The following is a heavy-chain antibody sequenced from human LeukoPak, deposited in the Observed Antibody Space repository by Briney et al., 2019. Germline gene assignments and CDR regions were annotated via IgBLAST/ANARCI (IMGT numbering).Heavy chain of an antibody. CDR3: ARGLDYGGNFDY. J-gene: IGHJ4*02. CDR2: MNPNSGNT. D-gene: IGHD4-23*01. V-gene: IGHV1-8*03. Sequence: GASVKVSCKASGHTFTSYDINWVRQATGQGLEWMGWMNPNSGNTGYAQKFQGRVTITRNTSISTAYMELSSLRSEDTAVYYCARGLDYGGNFDYWGQGTLVTVSS. CDR1: GHTFTSYD.